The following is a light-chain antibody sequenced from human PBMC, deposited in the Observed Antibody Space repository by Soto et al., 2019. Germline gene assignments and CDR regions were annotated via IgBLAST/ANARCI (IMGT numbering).Light chain of an antibody. CDR1: QGTSNY. V-gene: IGKV1-27*01. CDR2: AAS. CDR3: QKYTNVPA. J-gene: IGKJ4*01. Sequence: DIQMTQSPSSLSASVGDRVTITCRASQGTSNYLAWYQQIPGKVPKLLISAASTLQSGVPSRFSGSGSGTDFTLTISSLQPEDVATYYCQKYTNVPAFGGGTQVEIK.